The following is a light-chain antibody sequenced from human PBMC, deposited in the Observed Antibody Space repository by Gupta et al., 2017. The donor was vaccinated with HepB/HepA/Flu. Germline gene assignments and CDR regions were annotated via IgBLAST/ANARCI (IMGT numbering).Light chain of an antibody. Sequence: SYVLTPPPSVSVAPGKTARMTCGGNNIGRKSVQWYQQKSGQALVLVVYDDNGRAAGSPGRFSGSNSGTTATLTIRRVEAGDDDDYYWHVGDSSDVVFGGGTKLTVL. CDR1: NIGRKS. CDR2: DDN. CDR3: HVGDSSDVV. J-gene: IGLJ2*01. V-gene: IGLV3-21*03.